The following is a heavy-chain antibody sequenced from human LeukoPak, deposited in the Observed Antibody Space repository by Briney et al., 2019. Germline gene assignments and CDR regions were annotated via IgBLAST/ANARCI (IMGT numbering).Heavy chain of an antibody. CDR1: GGTFSTYS. CDR3: ARGGQFSTGAHFDY. CDR2: IIPILAKA. J-gene: IGHJ4*02. Sequence: GASVKVSCKASGGTFSTYSISWVRQAPRQGLEWMGRIIPILAKANYAQKFQGRVTITADKSTSTAYMDLSSLRSEDTAVYYCARGGQFSTGAHFDYWGQGTPVTVSS. D-gene: IGHD1-26*01. V-gene: IGHV1-69*04.